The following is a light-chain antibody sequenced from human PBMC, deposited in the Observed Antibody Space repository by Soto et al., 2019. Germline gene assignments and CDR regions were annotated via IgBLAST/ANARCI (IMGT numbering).Light chain of an antibody. Sequence: QSALTQPASVSGSPGQSITISCTGTSSDVGGYNYVSWYQQHPGKAPKLMIYDVSNRPSGVSNRFSGSNSGNTASLTISGVVAEDEADYYCSSYTGSSTLHVVFGGGIKLTVL. J-gene: IGLJ2*01. V-gene: IGLV2-14*01. CDR1: SSDVGGYNY. CDR3: SSYTGSSTLHVV. CDR2: DVS.